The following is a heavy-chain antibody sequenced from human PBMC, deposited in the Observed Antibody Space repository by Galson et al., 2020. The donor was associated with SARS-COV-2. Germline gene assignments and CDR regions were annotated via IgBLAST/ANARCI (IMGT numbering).Heavy chain of an antibody. CDR2: INHSGST. CDR1: GGSLSGYF. Sequence: SETLSLTCAVYGGSLSGYFWSWIRQPPGRGLEWIGEINHSGSTNYNPSLKSRVTISVDTSKNQFSLILRSVTAADTAVYYCARGLLYSSSSSGYWGQGTLVTVSS. V-gene: IGHV4-34*01. CDR3: ARGLLYSSSSSGY. J-gene: IGHJ4*02. D-gene: IGHD6-13*01.